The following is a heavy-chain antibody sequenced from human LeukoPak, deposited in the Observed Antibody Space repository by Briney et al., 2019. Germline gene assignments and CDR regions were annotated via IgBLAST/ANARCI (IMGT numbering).Heavy chain of an antibody. Sequence: PGGSLRLSCAASGFTFSDYYMSWIRQAPGKGLEWVSYISSSGTTIYYADSVKGRFTISRDNAKDSLYLQMNSLRAEDTAVYYCARLWFGELSFDYWGQGALVTVSS. D-gene: IGHD3-10*01. V-gene: IGHV3-11*04. CDR2: ISSSGTTI. CDR1: GFTFSDYY. J-gene: IGHJ4*02. CDR3: ARLWFGELSFDY.